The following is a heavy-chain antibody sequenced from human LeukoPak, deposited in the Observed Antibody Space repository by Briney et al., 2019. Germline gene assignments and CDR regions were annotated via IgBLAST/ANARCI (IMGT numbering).Heavy chain of an antibody. CDR1: GYSFTSYW. D-gene: IGHD2-8*01. V-gene: IGHV5-51*01. CDR3: ARHGHCTNGVCYSNYYYYMDV. CDR2: IYPDDSDT. J-gene: IGHJ6*03. Sequence: GESLKISCKGSGYSFTSYWIGGVRQMPGKGLEWMGIIYPDDSDTTYNPSFEGQVIISVYKSISTAYLQWRSLKASDTATYYCARHGHCTNGVCYSNYYYYMDVWGKGTTVTVSS.